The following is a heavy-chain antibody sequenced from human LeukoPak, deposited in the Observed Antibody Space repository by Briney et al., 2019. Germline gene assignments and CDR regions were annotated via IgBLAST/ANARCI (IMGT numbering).Heavy chain of an antibody. J-gene: IGHJ4*02. Sequence: GGSLRLSCAASGFTFSSYAMSWVRQAPGKGLELVSAISGGGGSTNYGDSVKGRFTVSRDNSKNTLYLLLNSLRAEETAVYYCAKASRIIGTIDYWGQGTLVTVSS. CDR2: ISGGGGST. CDR1: GFTFSSYA. CDR3: AKASRIIGTIDY. V-gene: IGHV3-23*01. D-gene: IGHD1/OR15-1a*01.